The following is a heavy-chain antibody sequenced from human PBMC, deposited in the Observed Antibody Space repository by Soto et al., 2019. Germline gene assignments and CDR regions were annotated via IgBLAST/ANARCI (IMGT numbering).Heavy chain of an antibody. CDR1: GDSFRNSDNY. J-gene: IGHJ4*02. Sequence: SETLSLTCSVSGDSFRNSDNYWGWIRQPPGKGLEWIGSFYYSGSTYYNPSLKSRVTISVDTSQTQLSLKLSSVTAADTAVYYCARQDFWSGFHQWAFDYWGPGPLVTVSS. CDR2: FYYSGST. V-gene: IGHV4-39*01. CDR3: ARQDFWSGFHQWAFDY. D-gene: IGHD3-3*01.